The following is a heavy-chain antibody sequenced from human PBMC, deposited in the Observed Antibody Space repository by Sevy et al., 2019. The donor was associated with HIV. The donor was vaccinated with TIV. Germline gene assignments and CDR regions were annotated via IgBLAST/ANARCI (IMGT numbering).Heavy chain of an antibody. CDR1: GFTFSSYA. Sequence: GGSLRLSCAASGFTFSSYAMHWVRQAPGKGLEWVAVISYDGNNKYYADSVKGRFTISRDNSKNTLYLQMNRLRAKETDVYYCSRDPSDNSSRDYYSCMDVWGQGTTVTVSS. D-gene: IGHD6-6*01. J-gene: IGHJ6*02. CDR3: SRDPSDNSSRDYYSCMDV. V-gene: IGHV3-30*04. CDR2: ISYDGNNK.